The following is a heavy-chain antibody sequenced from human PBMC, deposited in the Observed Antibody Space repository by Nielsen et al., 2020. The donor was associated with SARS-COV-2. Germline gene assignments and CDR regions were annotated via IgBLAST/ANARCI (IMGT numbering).Heavy chain of an antibody. Sequence: GGSLRLSCAASGFTFSSYSMSWVRQAPGKGLEWVSAISGSGGSTYYADSVKGRFTISRDNSKNTLYLQMNSLRAEDTAVYYCAKSPQNRYYDSSGYWDYWGQETLVTVSS. V-gene: IGHV3-23*01. CDR2: ISGSGGST. CDR1: GFTFSSYS. D-gene: IGHD3-22*01. J-gene: IGHJ4*02. CDR3: AKSPQNRYYDSSGYWDY.